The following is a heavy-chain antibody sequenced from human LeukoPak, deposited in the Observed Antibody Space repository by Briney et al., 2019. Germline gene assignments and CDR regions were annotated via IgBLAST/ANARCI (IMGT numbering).Heavy chain of an antibody. CDR3: AREGGDYDFWSGSKHQSFFDY. CDR1: GFTFSSYG. Sequence: GGSLRLSCAASGFTFSSYGMPWVRQAPGKGLEWVAVIWYDGSNKYYADSVKGRFTISRDNSKNTLYLQMNSLRAEDTAVYYCAREGGDYDFWSGSKHQSFFDYWGQGTLVTVSS. D-gene: IGHD3-3*01. V-gene: IGHV3-33*01. CDR2: IWYDGSNK. J-gene: IGHJ4*02.